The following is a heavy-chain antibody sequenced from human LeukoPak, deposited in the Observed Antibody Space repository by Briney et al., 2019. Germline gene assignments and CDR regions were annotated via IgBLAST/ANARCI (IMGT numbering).Heavy chain of an antibody. CDR3: ARGTGRGYSYGYYGAFDI. CDR2: ISSSSSTI. J-gene: IGHJ3*02. V-gene: IGHV3-48*01. D-gene: IGHD5-18*01. CDR1: RFTFSSYS. Sequence: PGRSLRLSCAASRFTFSSYSMNWVRQAPGKGLEWVSYISSSSSTIYFADSVKGRFTISRDNAKNSLYLQMNRLRAEDTAVYYCARGTGRGYSYGYYGAFDIWGQGTMVTVSS.